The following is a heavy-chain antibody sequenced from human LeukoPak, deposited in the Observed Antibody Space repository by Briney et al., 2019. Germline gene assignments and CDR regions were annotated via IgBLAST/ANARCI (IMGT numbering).Heavy chain of an antibody. J-gene: IGHJ3*02. V-gene: IGHV4-30-4*08. CDR3: ARVYCSSTSCYTGGAFDI. D-gene: IGHD2-2*02. Sequence: SQTLSLTCTVSGGSISSGDYYWSWIRQPPGKGLEWIGYIYYSGSTYYNPSLKSRVTISVDRSKNQFSLKLSSVTAADTAVYYCARVYCSSTSCYTGGAFDIWGQGTMVTVSS. CDR1: GGSISSGDYY. CDR2: IYYSGST.